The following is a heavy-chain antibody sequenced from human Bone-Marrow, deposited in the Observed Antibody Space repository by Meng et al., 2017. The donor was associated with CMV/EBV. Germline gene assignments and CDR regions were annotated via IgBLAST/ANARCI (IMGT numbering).Heavy chain of an antibody. CDR3: ARDPRPIATDPYFDY. CDR2: INQDGSEK. CDR1: GFTFSSYW. Sequence: GESLKISCAASGFTFSSYWMTWVRQAPGKGLEWVANINQDGSEKYYVDSVKGRFTISRDNAKSSLYLQMNSLRAEDTAVYYCARDPRPIATDPYFDYWGQGTLVTVSS. J-gene: IGHJ4*02. D-gene: IGHD2-21*01. V-gene: IGHV3-7*01.